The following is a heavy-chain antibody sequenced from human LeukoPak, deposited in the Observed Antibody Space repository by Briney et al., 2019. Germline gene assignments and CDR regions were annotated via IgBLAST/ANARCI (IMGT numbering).Heavy chain of an antibody. CDR3: AREESGSLN. CDR2: ISSSGSTI. Sequence: GGSLRLSCAASGFTFSSYEMNWVRQAPGKGLEWVSYISSSGSTIYYADSVKGRFTISRDNAKNSLYLQMNSLRAEDTAVYYRAREESGSLNWGQGTLVTVSS. J-gene: IGHJ4*02. D-gene: IGHD1-26*01. CDR1: GFTFSSYE. V-gene: IGHV3-48*03.